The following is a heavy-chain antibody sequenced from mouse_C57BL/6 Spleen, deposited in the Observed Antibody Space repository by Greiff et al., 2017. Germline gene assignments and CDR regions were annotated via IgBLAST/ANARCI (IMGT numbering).Heavy chain of an antibody. Sequence: QVQLQQPGAELVKPGASVKLSCKASGYTFTSYWMNWVKQRPGRGLAWIGRIDPNSGGTTYNEKFKSKATLTVDKSSSTASMQLITLTSADSAVLSCARTRVTTAGVYDNAKDYWGQGTSVTVSS. CDR1: GYTFTSYW. V-gene: IGHV1-72*01. D-gene: IGHD2-2*01. CDR3: ARTRVTTAGVYDNAKDY. J-gene: IGHJ4*01. CDR2: IDPNSGGT.